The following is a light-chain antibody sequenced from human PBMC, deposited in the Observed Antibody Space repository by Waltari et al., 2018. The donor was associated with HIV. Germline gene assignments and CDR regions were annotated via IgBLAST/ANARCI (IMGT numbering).Light chain of an antibody. CDR3: QTWGTGIRG. Sequence: QLVLPQSPSASATLVASVKHTRTLSTGHTRSAISCPRQEPEKGPRSLMKLNSDGSHSKGDGIPDLFSGSSSGAERYVTISSLQSEDEADYYCQTWGTGIRGFGGGTKLTVL. V-gene: IGLV4-69*01. CDR1: TGHTRSA. J-gene: IGLJ3*02. CDR2: LNSDGSH.